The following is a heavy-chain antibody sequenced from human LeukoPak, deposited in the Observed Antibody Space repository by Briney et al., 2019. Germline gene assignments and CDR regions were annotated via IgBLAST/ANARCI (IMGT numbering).Heavy chain of an antibody. D-gene: IGHD3-10*01. J-gene: IGHJ4*02. Sequence: SETLSLTCAVSGGSLSSSNWWTWVRQPPGKGLEWIGEINHSGSTNYNPSLKSRVTISVDKSKNQFSLRLSSVTAADTVVYYCARDAKGSGPFYFDYWGQGTLVTVSS. CDR2: INHSGST. CDR1: GGSLSSSNW. V-gene: IGHV4-4*02. CDR3: ARDAKGSGPFYFDY.